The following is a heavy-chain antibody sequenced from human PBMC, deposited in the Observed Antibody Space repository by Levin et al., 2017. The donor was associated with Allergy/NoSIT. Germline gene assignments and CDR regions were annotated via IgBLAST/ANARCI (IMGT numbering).Heavy chain of an antibody. D-gene: IGHD3-22*01. Sequence: SVKVSCKASGGTFSSYAISWVRQAPGQGLEWMGGIIPIFGTANYAQKFQGRVTITADKSTSTAYMELSSLRSEDTAVYYCVVGRDHYYDSSGPNGMDGWGQGTTVTVSS. V-gene: IGHV1-69*06. CDR2: IIPIFGTA. CDR1: GGTFSSYA. CDR3: VVGRDHYYDSSGPNGMDG. J-gene: IGHJ6*02.